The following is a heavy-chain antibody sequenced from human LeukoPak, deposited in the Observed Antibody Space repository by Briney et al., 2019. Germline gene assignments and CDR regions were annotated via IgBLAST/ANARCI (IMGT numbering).Heavy chain of an antibody. D-gene: IGHD3-10*01. CDR3: ARDRSYQNNWFDP. J-gene: IGHJ5*02. CDR2: IYHSGST. CDR1: GYSISSGYY. Sequence: SETLSLTCTVSGYSISSGYYWGWIRQPPGKGLEWIGSIYHSGSTYYNPSLKSRVTISVDTSKNQFSLKLSSVTAADTAVYYCARDRSYQNNWFDPWGQGTLVTVSS. V-gene: IGHV4-38-2*02.